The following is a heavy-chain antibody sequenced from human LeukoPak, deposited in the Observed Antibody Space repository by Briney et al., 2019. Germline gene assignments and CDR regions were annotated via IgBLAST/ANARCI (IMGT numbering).Heavy chain of an antibody. CDR1: GFTFSSYG. Sequence: PGGSLRLSCAASGFTFSSYGMHWVRQAPGKGLEWVAVIWYDGSNKYYADSVKGRFTISRDNSKNTMYLQMNSLRAEDTAVYYCARDLSLYYSDSGSFDIWGQGTMVTVSS. CDR3: ARDLSLYYSDSGSFDI. V-gene: IGHV3-33*01. CDR2: IWYDGSNK. J-gene: IGHJ3*02. D-gene: IGHD3-10*01.